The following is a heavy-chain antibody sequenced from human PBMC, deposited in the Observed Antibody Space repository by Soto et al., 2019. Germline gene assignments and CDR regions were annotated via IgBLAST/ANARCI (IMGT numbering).Heavy chain of an antibody. CDR3: ANSDCGGDCYDYGNLTY. CDR2: ISYDGSNK. V-gene: IGHV3-30-3*01. CDR1: GFTFSSYA. D-gene: IGHD2-21*02. Sequence: GGSLRLSCAASGFTFSSYAMHWVRQAPGKGLEWVAVISYDGSNKYFTDSVKGRFTISRDNSKNTLYLQMNSLRAEDTAVYYCANSDCGGDCYDYGNLTYWGQGTLVTVSS. J-gene: IGHJ4*02.